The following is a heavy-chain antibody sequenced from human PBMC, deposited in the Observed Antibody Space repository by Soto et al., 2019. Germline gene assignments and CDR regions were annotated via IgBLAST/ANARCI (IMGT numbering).Heavy chain of an antibody. J-gene: IGHJ1*01. V-gene: IGHV4-31*03. CDR2: IYYSGST. D-gene: IGHD5-12*01. Sequence: QVQLQESGPGLVKPSQTLSLTCTVSGGSISSGGYYWSWIRQHPGKGLEWIGYIYYSGSTYYNPSLKSRVTISVDTSKNQFSLKLSSVTAADTAVYYCASVCIVATMTKYFQHWGQGTLVTVSS. CDR1: GGSISSGGYY. CDR3: ASVCIVATMTKYFQH.